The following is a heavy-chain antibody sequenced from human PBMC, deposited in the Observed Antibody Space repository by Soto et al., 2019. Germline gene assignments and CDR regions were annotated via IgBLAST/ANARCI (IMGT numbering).Heavy chain of an antibody. D-gene: IGHD3-10*01. J-gene: IGHJ4*02. CDR1: GFTFSTYA. CDR2: IHKTGTIT. CDR3: VRDLNYKFFFDR. V-gene: IGHV3-23*05. Sequence: EGQVVESGGDLVQPGDSLTIYCAASGFTFSTYAMSWVRQAPGKGLEWVSGIHKTGTITFYADSVRGRFTISRDNSKNTLYLHMRSLRDGDTAVYYCVRDLNYKFFFDRWGQGTLVTVSS.